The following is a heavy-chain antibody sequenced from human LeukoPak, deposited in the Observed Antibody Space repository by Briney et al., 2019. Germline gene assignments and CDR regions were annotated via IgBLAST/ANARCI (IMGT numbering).Heavy chain of an antibody. CDR3: ARLLEGSASYYFDY. CDR2: IDIDGTYI. CDR1: GFSFTSYS. D-gene: IGHD3-16*01. Sequence: GGSLRLSCAASGFSFTSYSMEWVRQAPGKGLEWVSSIDIDGTYIYYADSLKGRFTISRDNAKNSVYLQMNSLTAEDTAVYYCARLLEGSASYYFDYWGPGILVTVSS. J-gene: IGHJ4*02. V-gene: IGHV3-21*01.